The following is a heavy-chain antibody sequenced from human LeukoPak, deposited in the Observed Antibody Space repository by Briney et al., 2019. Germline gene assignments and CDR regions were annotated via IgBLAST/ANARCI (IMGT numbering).Heavy chain of an antibody. CDR1: GGTFSRYA. V-gene: IGHV1-69*01. CDR2: IIPIFGSA. D-gene: IGHD6-19*01. CDR3: ARDLAVESYAAFDI. Sequence: ASVKVSCKASGGTFSRYAISWVRQAPGQGLEWMGGIIPIFGSANYAQKFQGRVTITADESTSTAYMELSSLRSGDTAVYYCARDLAVESYAAFDIWGQGTMVTASS. J-gene: IGHJ3*02.